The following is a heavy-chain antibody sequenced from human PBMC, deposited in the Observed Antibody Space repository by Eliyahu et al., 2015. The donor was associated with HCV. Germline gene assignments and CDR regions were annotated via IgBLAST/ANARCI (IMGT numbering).Heavy chain of an antibody. CDR1: GGSISSSSYY. Sequence: QLQLQESGPGLAKPSETLSLTCTVSGGSISSSSYYWGWTRQPPGKGLEWIGNIFYSGNTYYNPSLKSRVTISVDTAKNQFSLKLTSVTAADTAIYYCVRHIRNLLYCTAGSCSHNGFDPWGQGTLVTVSS. CDR3: VRHIRNLLYCTAGSCSHNGFDP. CDR2: IFYSGNT. D-gene: IGHD2-8*02. J-gene: IGHJ5*02. V-gene: IGHV4-39*01.